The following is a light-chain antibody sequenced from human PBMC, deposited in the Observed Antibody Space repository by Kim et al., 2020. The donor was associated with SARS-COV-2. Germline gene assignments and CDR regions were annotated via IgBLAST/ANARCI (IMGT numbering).Light chain of an antibody. CDR2: DAS. CDR1: QSISSW. J-gene: IGKJ2*01. V-gene: IGKV1-5*01. Sequence: DIQMTQSPYTLSASVGDRVTLTCRASQSISSWLAWYQQKPGKAPKLLIYDASRLESGVPSRFSGSGSGTEFTLTISSLQPDDFATYYCQDYHSNPRTFGQGTKLEIK. CDR3: QDYHSNPRT.